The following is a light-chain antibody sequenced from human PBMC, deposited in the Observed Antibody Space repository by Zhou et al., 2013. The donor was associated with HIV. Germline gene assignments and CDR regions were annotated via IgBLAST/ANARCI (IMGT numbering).Light chain of an antibody. CDR2: DAS. CDR1: QSVSSY. J-gene: IGKJ3*01. V-gene: IGKV3-20*01. CDR3: QQYGSSPL. Sequence: EVALTQSPATLSLSPGDRATLSCRASQSVSSYLAWYQQKPGQAPRLLIYDASNRATGIPDRFSGSGSGTDFTLTISRLEPEDFAVYYCQQYGSSPLFGPGTKVDIK.